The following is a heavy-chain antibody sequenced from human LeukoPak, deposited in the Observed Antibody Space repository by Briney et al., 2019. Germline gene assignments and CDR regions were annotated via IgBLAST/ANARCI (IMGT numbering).Heavy chain of an antibody. Sequence: PGGSLRLSCAASGFTFSSYSMNWVRQAPGKGLEWVSSISSSSSYIYYADSVKGRFTISRDNAKNSLYLQMNSLRAEDTAVYYCARARDGYGTGMNYWSQGTLVTVSS. V-gene: IGHV3-21*01. D-gene: IGHD5-24*01. CDR3: ARARDGYGTGMNY. CDR2: ISSSSSYI. CDR1: GFTFSSYS. J-gene: IGHJ4*02.